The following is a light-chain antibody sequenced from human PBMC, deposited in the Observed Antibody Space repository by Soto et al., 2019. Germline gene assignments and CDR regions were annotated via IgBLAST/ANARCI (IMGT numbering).Light chain of an antibody. J-gene: IGLJ2*01. CDR2: EGN. CDR1: SSNAGSYNL. Sequence: QSALTQPASVSGSPGQSITISCTGTSSNAGSYNLVSWYQQHPGKAPKLMIYEGNKRPSAVPDRFSGSKSGNTASLTISGLQAEDEADYCCSSYAGSSTWVFGGGTKLTVL. CDR3: SSYAGSSTWV. V-gene: IGLV2-23*01.